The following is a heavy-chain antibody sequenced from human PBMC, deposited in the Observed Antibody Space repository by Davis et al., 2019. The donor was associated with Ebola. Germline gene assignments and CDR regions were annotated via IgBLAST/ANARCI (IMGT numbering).Heavy chain of an antibody. V-gene: IGHV3-23*01. CDR1: GFTFSSYA. J-gene: IGHJ4*02. CDR2: ISGSGGST. D-gene: IGHD6-19*01. CDR3: AKDRRTYSSGWYPPPPDY. Sequence: PGGSLRLSCAASGFTFSSYAMSWVRQAPGKGLEWVSAISGSGGSTYYADSVKGRFTISRDNSKNTLYLQMNSLRAEDTAVYYCAKDRRTYSSGWYPPPPDYWGQGTLVTVSS.